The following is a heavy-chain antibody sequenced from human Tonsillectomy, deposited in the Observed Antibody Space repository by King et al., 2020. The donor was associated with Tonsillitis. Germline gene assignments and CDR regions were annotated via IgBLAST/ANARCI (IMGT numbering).Heavy chain of an antibody. J-gene: IGHJ4*02. D-gene: IGHD5-24*01. Sequence: VQLVESGGGVVQPGRSLGLSCEVSGLTFSSHAMHWVRQAPGRGLEWVAAISHDGNNNYYADSVKGRFTISRDNSKNTLYLQMNSLRAEETAVYYCAKGTRELDYWGQGTLVTVSS. V-gene: IGHV3-30*18. CDR2: ISHDGNNN. CDR3: AKGTRELDY. CDR1: GLTFSSHA.